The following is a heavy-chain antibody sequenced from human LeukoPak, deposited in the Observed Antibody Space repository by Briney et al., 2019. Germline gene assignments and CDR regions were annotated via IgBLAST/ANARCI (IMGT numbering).Heavy chain of an antibody. Sequence: GGSLRLSCAAFGFTVRSDDMNWVRQAPGKGLEWVSILDSDGSPSYADSVKGRFTISRDNSKNTLDLQMNSLRAEDTAVYYCAGGWYYFDYWGQGTLVTVSS. J-gene: IGHJ4*02. CDR1: GFTVRSDD. D-gene: IGHD6-19*01. V-gene: IGHV3-53*01. CDR3: AGGWYYFDY. CDR2: LDSDGSP.